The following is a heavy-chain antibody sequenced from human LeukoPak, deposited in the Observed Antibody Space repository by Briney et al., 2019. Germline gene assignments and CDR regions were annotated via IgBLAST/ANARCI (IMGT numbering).Heavy chain of an antibody. CDR3: ATGGDLYCTTANCLPFDY. J-gene: IGHJ4*02. CDR1: GITFDSYW. D-gene: IGHD2-8*01. Sequence: GGSLRLSCAASGITFDSYWMSWVRQAPGKALEGVANIQQNGGGKHYVDSVKGRFTISRDNAKNSLYLQMDNLRAEDTAVYYCATGGDLYCTTANCLPFDYWGQGTLVTVSS. CDR2: IQQNGGGK. V-gene: IGHV3-7*01.